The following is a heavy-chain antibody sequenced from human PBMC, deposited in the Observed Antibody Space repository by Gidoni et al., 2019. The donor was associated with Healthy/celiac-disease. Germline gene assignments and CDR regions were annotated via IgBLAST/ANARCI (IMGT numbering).Heavy chain of an antibody. Sequence: EVQLVESGGGLVKPGGSLRLSCAASGFTFSSYSMNWVRQAPGKGLEWVSSISSSSSYIYYADSVKGRFTISRDNAKNSLYLQMNSLRAEDTAVYYCASEGNDFWSGYYGYYGMDVWGQGTTVTVSS. CDR2: ISSSSSYI. V-gene: IGHV3-21*01. D-gene: IGHD3-3*01. CDR3: ASEGNDFWSGYYGYYGMDV. J-gene: IGHJ6*02. CDR1: GFTFSSYS.